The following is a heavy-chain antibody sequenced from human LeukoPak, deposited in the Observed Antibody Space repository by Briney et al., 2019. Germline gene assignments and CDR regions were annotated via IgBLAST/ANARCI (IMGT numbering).Heavy chain of an antibody. CDR3: VRHDGRGGATMGAFDS. CDR2: VYYGRTT. Sequence: KASETLSLTCTVSAASFISSSHHWGWIRQSPGKGLEWIGTVYYGRTTYYNPSLDGRVTISLDTSANHFSLQLNSVTAADTAAYYCVRHDGRGGATMGAFDSWGQGSLVTVSS. J-gene: IGHJ5*01. CDR1: AASFISSSHH. D-gene: IGHD5-12*01. V-gene: IGHV4-39*01.